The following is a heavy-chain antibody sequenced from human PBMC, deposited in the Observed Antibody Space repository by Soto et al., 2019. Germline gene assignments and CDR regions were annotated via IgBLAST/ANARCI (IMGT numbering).Heavy chain of an antibody. D-gene: IGHD1-26*01. CDR1: GVSISGSRYY. CDR2: IYYSGST. CDR3: ARGGIPPSGYGIAYAMDV. J-gene: IGHJ6*02. Sequence: SETLSLTCTVSGVSISGSRYYWGWIRQPPGRGLEWIGIIYYSGSTYYTPALKSRVTLSVDTSKNQFSLNLNSVTAADTAVYYCARGGIPPSGYGIAYAMDVWGQGTTVTVSS. V-gene: IGHV4-39*01.